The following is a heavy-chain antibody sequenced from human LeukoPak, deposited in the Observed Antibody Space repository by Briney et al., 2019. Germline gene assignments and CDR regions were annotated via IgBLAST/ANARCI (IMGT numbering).Heavy chain of an antibody. CDR3: ARGIVVVVAATRGKRYYFDY. V-gene: IGHV1-8*01. J-gene: IGHJ4*02. CDR1: GYTFTSYD. CDR2: MNPNSGNT. Sequence: GASVKVSCKTSGYTFTSYDINWVRQATGQGLEWMGWMNPNSGNTGYAQKFQGRVTMTRNTSISTAYMELSSLRSEDTAVYYCARGIVVVVAATRGKRYYFDYWGQGTLVTVSS. D-gene: IGHD2-15*01.